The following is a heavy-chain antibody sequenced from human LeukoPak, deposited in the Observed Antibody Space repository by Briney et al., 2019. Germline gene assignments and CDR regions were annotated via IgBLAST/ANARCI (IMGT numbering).Heavy chain of an antibody. Sequence: GGSLRLSCAASGFTFSNYGMHWVRQAPGKGLEWVAVIWYDGSNKYYADSVKGRFTISRDNSKNTLYLQMNSLRAEDTAVYYCARVGISSGSFLSDYWGQGTLVTVSS. CDR3: ARVGISSGSFLSDY. J-gene: IGHJ4*02. V-gene: IGHV3-33*01. CDR2: IWYDGSNK. D-gene: IGHD6-19*01. CDR1: GFTFSNYG.